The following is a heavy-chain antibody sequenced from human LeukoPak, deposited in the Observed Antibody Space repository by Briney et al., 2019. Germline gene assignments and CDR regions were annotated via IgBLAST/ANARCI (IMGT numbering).Heavy chain of an antibody. CDR3: ARHYYTDPFDY. V-gene: IGHV4-59*08. D-gene: IGHD3-22*01. J-gene: IGHJ4*02. CDR1: GGSISSYY. CDR2: VFYSGST. Sequence: PSETLSLTCTVSGGSISSYYWNWIRQPPGKGLEWIGYVFYSGSTSYNPSLKSRVTISVDTSKNQFSLKLNSVTAADTAVYYCARHYYTDPFDYWGQGTLVTVSS.